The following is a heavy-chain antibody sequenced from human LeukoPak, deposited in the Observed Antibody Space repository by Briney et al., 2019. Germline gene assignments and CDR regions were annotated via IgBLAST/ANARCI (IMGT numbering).Heavy chain of an antibody. D-gene: IGHD4-23*01. CDR1: GGSISSSSYY. V-gene: IGHV4-39*01. CDR2: IYYSGST. CDR3: ATLHARSVAAYDY. J-gene: IGHJ4*02. Sequence: SETLSLTCTVSGGSISSSSYYWGWIRQPPGKGLEWIGSIYYSGSTYYNPSLKSRVTISVDTSKNQFSLKLSSVTAADTAVYYRATLHARSVAAYDYWGQGTLVTVSS.